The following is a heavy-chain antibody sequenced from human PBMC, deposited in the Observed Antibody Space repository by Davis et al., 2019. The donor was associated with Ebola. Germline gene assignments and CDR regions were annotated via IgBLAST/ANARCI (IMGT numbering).Heavy chain of an antibody. Sequence: PGGSLRLSCAASGFRFSGTGMHWVRQAPGKGLEWVAFIRYDGNKKDYAESVKGRFTISRDNSKNTLALQMNSLTGDDTAMYYCVKSSDWFDPWGQGTLVTVSS. CDR3: VKSSDWFDP. D-gene: IGHD3-10*01. V-gene: IGHV3-30*02. CDR1: GFRFSGTG. J-gene: IGHJ5*02. CDR2: IRYDGNKK.